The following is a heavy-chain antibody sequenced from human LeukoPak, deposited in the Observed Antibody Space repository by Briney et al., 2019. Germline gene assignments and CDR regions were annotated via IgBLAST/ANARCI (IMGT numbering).Heavy chain of an antibody. CDR1: GGTPRVFE. CDR2: INSPGTTI. CDR3: VTQGDF. J-gene: IGHJ4*02. D-gene: IGHD1-26*01. V-gene: IGHV3-48*03. Sequence: GGSLRLSCAPPGGTPRVFEMYRVCQAPGKGLEWVSYINSPGTTIYYADSVKGRFTISRDNAKNSLYLQMNSLRAEDTAVYYLVTQGDFWGQGTLVTVSS.